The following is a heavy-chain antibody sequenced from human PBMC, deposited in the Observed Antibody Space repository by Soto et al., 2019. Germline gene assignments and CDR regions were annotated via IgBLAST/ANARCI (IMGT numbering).Heavy chain of an antibody. CDR2: IHTDGSST. CDR1: GFTFSNYF. J-gene: IGHJ1*01. V-gene: IGHV3-74*01. D-gene: IGHD2-2*01. Sequence: EVQLVESGGGLVQPGGSLRLSCVASGFTFSNYFMHWVRQAPGKGLVCVSGIHTDGSSTNYADSVKGRFTISRENAKNTLYLQMNSLRVDDTAVYYCATSFVRGQGTLVTVSS. CDR3: ATSFV.